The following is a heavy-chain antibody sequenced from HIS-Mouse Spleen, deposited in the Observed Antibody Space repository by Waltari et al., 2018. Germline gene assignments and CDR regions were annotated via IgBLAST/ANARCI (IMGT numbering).Heavy chain of an antibody. Sequence: EVQLVESGGGLVQPGRSLRLSCAASGFTFDDYAMHWVRQGPGKGLEWVSGINWNSGSIGYADSVKGRFTSSRDNAKNSLYLQMNSLRAEDTVLYYCAKDKGYYYDSSGYYSDAFDIWGQGTMVTVSS. D-gene: IGHD3-22*01. J-gene: IGHJ3*02. CDR3: AKDKGYYYDSSGYYSDAFDI. CDR1: GFTFDDYA. V-gene: IGHV3-9*01. CDR2: INWNSGSI.